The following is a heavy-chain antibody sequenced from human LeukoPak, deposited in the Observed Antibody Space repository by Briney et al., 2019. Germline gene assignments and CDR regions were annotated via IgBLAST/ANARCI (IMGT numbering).Heavy chain of an antibody. D-gene: IGHD3-22*01. CDR2: IYHSGSI. V-gene: IGHV4-30-2*01. CDR1: GGSISSGGYS. CDR3: ARGDSSGYYQNWFDP. J-gene: IGHJ5*02. Sequence: SETLSLTCAVSGGSISSGGYSWSWIRQPPGKGLEWIEYIYHSGSIYYNPSLKSRVTISVDRSKNQISLKLSSVTAADTAVYYCARGDSSGYYQNWFDPWGQGTLVTVSS.